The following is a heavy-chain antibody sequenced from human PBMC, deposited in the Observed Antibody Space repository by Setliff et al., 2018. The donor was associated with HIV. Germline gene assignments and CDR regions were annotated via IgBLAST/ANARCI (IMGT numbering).Heavy chain of an antibody. V-gene: IGHV1-18*01. CDR1: GYTFTTYG. Sequence: ASVKVSCKPSGYTFTTYGLSWVRQAPGQGLEWMGWISTYSDETSSSQNLQGRLTMTTDTSTSTAYMELRSLRSDDTAVYFCARFGNFWPYGMDVWGQGTTVTVSS. CDR3: ARFGNFWPYGMDV. CDR2: ISTYSDET. D-gene: IGHD3-3*01. J-gene: IGHJ6*02.